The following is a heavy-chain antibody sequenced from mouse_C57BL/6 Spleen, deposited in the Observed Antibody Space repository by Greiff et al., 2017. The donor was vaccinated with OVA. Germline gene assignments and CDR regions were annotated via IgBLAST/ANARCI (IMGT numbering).Heavy chain of an antibody. Sequence: VQLQQPGAELVMPGASVKLSCKASGYTFTSYWMHWVKQRPGQGLEWIGEIDPSYSYTNYNQKFKGKSTLTVDKSSSTAYMQLSSLTSEDSAVYYCARLGGNGDYWGQGTTLTVSS. V-gene: IGHV1-69*01. CDR2: IDPSYSYT. CDR1: GYTFTSYW. J-gene: IGHJ2*01. CDR3: ARLGGNGDY. D-gene: IGHD2-1*01.